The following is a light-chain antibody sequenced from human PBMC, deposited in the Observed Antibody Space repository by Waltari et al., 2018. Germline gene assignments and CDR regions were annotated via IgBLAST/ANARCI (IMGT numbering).Light chain of an antibody. V-gene: IGKV3-11*01. Sequence: ILLTQSPDTLTLSPGERATLSCWASQRVGNYLAWYQQKPGQAPRLLIYDASKRATVIPARFSGSGSGTDFTLTISSLEPEDFAVYYCQQRSISCTFGLGTRLEI. CDR1: QRVGNY. CDR2: DAS. J-gene: IGKJ2*02. CDR3: QQRSISCT.